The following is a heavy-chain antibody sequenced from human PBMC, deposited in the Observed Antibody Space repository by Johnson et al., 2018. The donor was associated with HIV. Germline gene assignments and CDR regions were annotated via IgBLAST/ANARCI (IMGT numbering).Heavy chain of an antibody. CDR2: INSDGGST. CDR3: ARACRDGYTCDAFDI. D-gene: IGHD5-24*01. Sequence: EVQLVESGGGLVQPGGSLRLSCAASGFTFSSYWMHWVRQAPGRGLVWVSRINSDGGSTTYADSVKVRCTISRDNAKNTVHLQMNSLRAEDTAVFYCARACRDGYTCDAFDIWGQGTMVTVSS. CDR1: GFTFSSYW. J-gene: IGHJ3*02. V-gene: IGHV3-74*01.